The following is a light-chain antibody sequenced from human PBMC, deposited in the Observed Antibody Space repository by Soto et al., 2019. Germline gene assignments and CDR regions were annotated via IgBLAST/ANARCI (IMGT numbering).Light chain of an antibody. Sequence: EIVLTQSPGTLSLSPGERATLSCRASQSVTGSFVAWYQQRPGQTPRFLIYGASRRAAGIPDRFSGSGSGTDFTLTISKLEPDDFAVYSCQQYDTSPYTFGQGTRLEIK. V-gene: IGKV3-20*01. CDR1: QSVTGSF. CDR2: GAS. J-gene: IGKJ2*01. CDR3: QQYDTSPYT.